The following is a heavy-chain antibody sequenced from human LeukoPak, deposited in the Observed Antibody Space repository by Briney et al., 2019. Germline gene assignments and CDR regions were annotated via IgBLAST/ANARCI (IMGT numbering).Heavy chain of an antibody. J-gene: IGHJ4*02. Sequence: GGSQRLSCAASGFTFSSDAMHWVRQAPGKGLEYVSAISSNGGTTHYGNSVKGRFTISRDNSKNTLYLQMGSLRAEDMAVYFCARSSGYGYYFDYWGQGTLVTVSS. V-gene: IGHV3-64*01. CDR2: ISSNGGTT. D-gene: IGHD3-22*01. CDR3: ARSSGYGYYFDY. CDR1: GFTFSSDA.